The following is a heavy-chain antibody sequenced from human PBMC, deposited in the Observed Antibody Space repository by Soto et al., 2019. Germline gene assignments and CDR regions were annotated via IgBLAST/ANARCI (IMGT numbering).Heavy chain of an antibody. J-gene: IGHJ6*02. V-gene: IGHV5-51*01. CDR3: ARHETAYCNFCGLDV. Sequence: GESRNISCKVSGYNFTTYRIGWVRQMPGKGLEWVGVIYPGDSDTRYSPSYQGQVTISADSSISPAYLQWSTLKASDSAIYYCARHETAYCNFCGLDVSGQGTKVTDYS. CDR1: GYNFTTYR. D-gene: IGHD2-21*01. CDR2: IYPGDSDT.